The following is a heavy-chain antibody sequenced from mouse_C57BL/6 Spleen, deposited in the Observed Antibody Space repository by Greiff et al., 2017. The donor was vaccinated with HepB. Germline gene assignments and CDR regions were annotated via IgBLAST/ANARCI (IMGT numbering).Heavy chain of an antibody. V-gene: IGHV3-1*01. Sequence: EVQLQESGPGMVKPSQSLSLTCTVTGYSITSGYDWHWIRPFPGNKLEWMGYISYSGSTNYNPSLKSRISITHDTSTNHCFLKLNSVTTDDTATYYCARGTGIFAYWGQGTLVTVSA. CDR3: ARGTGIFAY. CDR2: ISYSGST. J-gene: IGHJ3*01. CDR1: GYSITSGYD. D-gene: IGHD4-1*01.